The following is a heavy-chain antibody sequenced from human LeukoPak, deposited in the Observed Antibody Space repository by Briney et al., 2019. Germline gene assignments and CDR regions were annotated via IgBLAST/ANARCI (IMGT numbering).Heavy chain of an antibody. V-gene: IGHV3-7*03. J-gene: IGHJ4*02. Sequence: GGSLRPSCAASGFTFSNYWMSWVRQAPGKGLEWVANIEQDGSEKYYVDSVKGRFTISRDSAKNSLFLQMNSLRAEDTAVYYCATKLPAAGRGFDYWGQGTLVTVSS. CDR2: IEQDGSEK. CDR1: GFTFSNYW. D-gene: IGHD6-13*01. CDR3: ATKLPAAGRGFDY.